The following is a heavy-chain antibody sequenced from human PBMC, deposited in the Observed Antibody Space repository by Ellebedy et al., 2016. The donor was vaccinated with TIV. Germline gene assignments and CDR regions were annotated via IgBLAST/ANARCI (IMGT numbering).Heavy chain of an antibody. CDR2: ISYRNSKR. D-gene: IGHD3-10*02. J-gene: IGHJ6*03. CDR3: ARPMFYYHYYMDV. V-gene: IGHV3-21*01. Sequence: GGSLRLXXAASGFVFKSYSMNWARQAPGKGLEWVASISYRNSKRFYSDSVKGRFIISRDDATSSLFLEMNTLRVEDTAVYYCARPMFYYHYYMDVWGKGTTVIV. CDR1: GFVFKSYS.